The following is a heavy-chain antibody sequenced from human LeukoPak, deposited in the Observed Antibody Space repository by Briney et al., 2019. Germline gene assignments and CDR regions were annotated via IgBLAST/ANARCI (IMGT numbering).Heavy chain of an antibody. CDR1: GFTFSNYN. V-gene: IGHV3-21*01. D-gene: IGHD5-24*01. CDR3: VRGDKRDF. J-gene: IGHJ4*02. CDR2: ISRSGGST. Sequence: GGYLRLSCVGFGFTFSNYNLNWVRQAPGKGLEWVSSISRSGGSTYYAESVKGRLTISRDNAESSVYLQVNSLRVEDTAVYYCVRGDKRDFWGQGTLVTVSS.